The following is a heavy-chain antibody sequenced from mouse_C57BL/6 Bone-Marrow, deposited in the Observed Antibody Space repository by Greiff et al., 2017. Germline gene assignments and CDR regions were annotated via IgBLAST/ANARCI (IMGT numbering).Heavy chain of an antibody. CDR3: ARDETMVSRYYYAMDY. J-gene: IGHJ4*01. Sequence: EVHLVESGGGLVKPGGSLKLSCAASGFTFSSYAMSWVRQTPEKRLEWVATISDGGSYTYYPDNVKGRFTISRDNAKNNLYLQMSHLKSEDTAMYYCARDETMVSRYYYAMDYWGQGTSVTVSS. CDR2: ISDGGSYT. CDR1: GFTFSSYA. D-gene: IGHD2-2*01. V-gene: IGHV5-4*01.